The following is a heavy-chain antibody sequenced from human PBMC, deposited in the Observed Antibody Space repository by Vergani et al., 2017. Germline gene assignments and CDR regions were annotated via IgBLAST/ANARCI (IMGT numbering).Heavy chain of an antibody. J-gene: IGHJ3*02. CDR1: GFTFRDYY. CDR3: ARDGPYGSGSYVSDAFDI. D-gene: IGHD3-10*01. Sequence: QVQLVESGGGLVKPGGSLRLSCAASGFTFRDYYMSWIRKAPGKGLEWVAYISSSSSYKNYADSVRGRFTISRDNAKNSLYLQMNSLRAEDTAVYYCARDGPYGSGSYVSDAFDIWGQGTMVTVSS. V-gene: IGHV3-11*05. CDR2: ISSSSSYK.